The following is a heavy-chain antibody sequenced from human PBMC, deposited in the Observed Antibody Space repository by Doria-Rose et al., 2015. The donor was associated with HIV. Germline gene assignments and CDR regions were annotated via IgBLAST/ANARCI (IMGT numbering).Heavy chain of an antibody. D-gene: IGHD6-13*01. J-gene: IGHJ4*02. Sequence: QITLKESGPVLVKPTETLTLTCTVSGVSLSSPGMGVSWIRQPPGKALEWLANIFSDDERSYRPSLKSRLTISRGTSKSQLVLTMTDTDPVDTATYYCARIKSSRWYHKYYFDFWGQGTLVIVSA. CDR1: GVSLSSPGMG. CDR3: ARIKSSRWYHKYYFDF. V-gene: IGHV2-26*01. CDR2: IFSDDER.